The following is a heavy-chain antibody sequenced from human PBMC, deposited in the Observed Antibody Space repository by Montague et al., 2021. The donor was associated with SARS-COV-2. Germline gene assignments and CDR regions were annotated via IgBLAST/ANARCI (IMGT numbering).Heavy chain of an antibody. D-gene: IGHD3-22*01. V-gene: IGHV3-21*01. Sequence: SLRLSCAASGFTFSSYSMNWVRQAPGKGLEWVSSISSSSSYIYYADSVKGRFTISRDNAKNSLYLQMNSLRAEDTAVYYCAREGARNYYDSSGDAFDNWGQGTMVTVSS. CDR2: ISSSSSYI. J-gene: IGHJ3*02. CDR3: AREGARNYYDSSGDAFDN. CDR1: GFTFSSYS.